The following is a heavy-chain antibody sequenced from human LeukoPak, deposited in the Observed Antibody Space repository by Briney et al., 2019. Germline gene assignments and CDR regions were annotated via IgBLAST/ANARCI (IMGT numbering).Heavy chain of an antibody. Sequence: PGGSLRLSCAVSGFTFSSYWMNWVRQAPGKGLEWVASIKQDGGEKSYVDSVKGRFTISRDNAKNSLYLQMSSLRSEDTAVYYCAKDRIAAAGSDYWGQGTLVTVSS. J-gene: IGHJ4*02. CDR3: AKDRIAAAGSDY. V-gene: IGHV3-7*03. CDR2: IKQDGGEK. CDR1: GFTFSSYW. D-gene: IGHD6-13*01.